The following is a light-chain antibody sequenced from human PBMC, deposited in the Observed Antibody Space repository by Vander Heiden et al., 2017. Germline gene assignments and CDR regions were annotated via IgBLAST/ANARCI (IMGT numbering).Light chain of an antibody. CDR2: AAS. CDR3: QQHHAWPLT. Sequence: IVMTPSPPTRSVSSGERATLSCRASQSIGNLLAWYQQRPGQAPRLLIYAASSRATGIPARFSGSGSGTEFSLTISSLQSEDFAVYYCQQHHAWPLTFGGGTKVEIK. CDR1: QSIGNL. J-gene: IGKJ4*01. V-gene: IGKV3-15*01.